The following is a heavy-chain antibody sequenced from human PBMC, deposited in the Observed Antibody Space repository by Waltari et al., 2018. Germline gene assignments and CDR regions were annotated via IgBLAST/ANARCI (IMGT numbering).Heavy chain of an antibody. D-gene: IGHD1-1*01. V-gene: IGHV3-30*03. J-gene: IGHJ3*01. CDR2: ISYEGSDK. CDR1: GFTFSDRG. Sequence: QVQLVESGGGVVQSGGSLRLSCAASGFTFSDRGMHWVRQAPGKGLGCVSFISYEGSDKVFEVSVKGRFTISRYNAKNTVSLLMNSLKSEDTAVYYCATTIISPGAFDVWGQGTMVSVSS. CDR3: ATTIISPGAFDV.